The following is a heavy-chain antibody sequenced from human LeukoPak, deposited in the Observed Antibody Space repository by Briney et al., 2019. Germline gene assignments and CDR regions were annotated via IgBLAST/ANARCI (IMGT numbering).Heavy chain of an antibody. Sequence: GGSLRLSCAASGFTFSSYWMHWVRQAPGEALMWVSRIKSDGSSTTYADSVKGRFTISRDNAKNTLYLQMNSLRAEDTAVYYCSRDSLSSCGGDCYSGLDVWGQGTTVTVSS. CDR3: SRDSLSSCGGDCYSGLDV. J-gene: IGHJ6*02. CDR2: IKSDGSST. CDR1: GFTFSSYW. D-gene: IGHD2-21*02. V-gene: IGHV3-74*01.